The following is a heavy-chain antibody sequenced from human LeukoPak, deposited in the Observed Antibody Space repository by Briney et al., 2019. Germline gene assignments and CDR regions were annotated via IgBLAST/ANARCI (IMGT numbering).Heavy chain of an antibody. J-gene: IGHJ5*02. Sequence: GGSLRLSSAASGFTVSSNYMSWVRQAPGKGLEWGSIIYSGGSTYYADSVKGRFTISRDNSKNTLYLQMNSLRAEDTAVYYCARETYCSNGVCYTWGQGTLVTVSS. D-gene: IGHD2-8*01. CDR3: ARETYCSNGVCYT. CDR2: IYSGGST. V-gene: IGHV3-66*01. CDR1: GFTVSSNY.